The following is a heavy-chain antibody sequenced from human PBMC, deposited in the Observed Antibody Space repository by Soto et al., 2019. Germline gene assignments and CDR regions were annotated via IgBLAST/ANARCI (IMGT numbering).Heavy chain of an antibody. J-gene: IGHJ4*02. V-gene: IGHV1-18*01. CDR2: INPFNGNT. CDR1: GYTFTDYA. CDR3: ARIVLIFGGPRKLDH. D-gene: IGHD3-16*01. Sequence: QVQLVQSGAEVKQPGASVKVSCRASGYTFTDYAVTWVRQAPGQGLEWMGWINPFNGNTKSAQKYKDRVTMTTDTSTTTAYMELRTLTSDDTAVYDCARIVLIFGGPRKLDHWGQGTLVTVSS.